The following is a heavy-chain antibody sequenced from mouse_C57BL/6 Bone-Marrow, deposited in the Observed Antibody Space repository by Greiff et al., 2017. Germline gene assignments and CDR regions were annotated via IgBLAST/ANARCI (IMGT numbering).Heavy chain of an antibody. D-gene: IGHD1-1*01. CDR3: ARSDYGSSHYWYFDV. V-gene: IGHV1-78*01. CDR1: GYTFTDHT. J-gene: IGHJ1*03. CDR2: IYPGDGST. Sequence: QVQLKESEAELVKPGASVKISCKVSGYTFTDHTIHWMKQRPETGLEWIGYIYPGDGSTKYNEKFKGKATLTADKSSSTAYMQLNSLTSEDSAVYFCARSDYGSSHYWYFDVWGTGTTVTVSS.